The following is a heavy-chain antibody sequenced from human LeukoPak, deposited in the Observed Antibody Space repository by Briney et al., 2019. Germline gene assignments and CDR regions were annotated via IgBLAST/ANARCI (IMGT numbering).Heavy chain of an antibody. Sequence: SETLSLTCTVSGGSISSYYWSWIRQPAGKGLEWIGRIYTSGSTNYNPSLKSRVTISVDKSKNQFSLKLSSVTAADTAVYYCASESTVTSDSYWGQGTLVTVSS. D-gene: IGHD4-17*01. CDR2: IYTSGST. V-gene: IGHV4-4*07. CDR1: GGSISSYY. CDR3: ASESTVTSDSY. J-gene: IGHJ4*02.